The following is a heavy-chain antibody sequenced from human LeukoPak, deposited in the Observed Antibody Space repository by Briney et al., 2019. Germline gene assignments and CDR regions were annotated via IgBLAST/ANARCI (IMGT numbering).Heavy chain of an antibody. D-gene: IGHD2-15*01. CDR3: ARSRGYGPSFDY. CDR1: GYSIISGYY. Sequence: SETLSLTCTVSGYSIISGYYWGWIRQPPGKGLEWIGSIHHKGSTYYNPSLKSGFTISVDTSKNQFSLKLSSVTAAHAAVYYCARSRGYGPSFDYWGQGTLVTVSS. CDR2: IHHKGST. J-gene: IGHJ4*02. V-gene: IGHV4-38-2*02.